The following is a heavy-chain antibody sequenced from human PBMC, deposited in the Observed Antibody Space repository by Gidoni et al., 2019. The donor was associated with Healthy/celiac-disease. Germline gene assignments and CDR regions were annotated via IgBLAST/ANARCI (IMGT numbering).Heavy chain of an antibody. Sequence: QVQLVESGGGVVQPGRSLRLSCAASGFTFSSYGMHWVRQAPGKGLEWVAVIWYAGSNKYYADSVKGRFTISRDNSKNTLYLQMNSLRAEDTAVYYCARDEGSEDIVVVPAARGGMDVWGQGTTVTVSS. CDR1: GFTFSSYG. J-gene: IGHJ6*02. V-gene: IGHV3-33*01. CDR3: ARDEGSEDIVVVPAARGGMDV. CDR2: IWYAGSNK. D-gene: IGHD2-2*01.